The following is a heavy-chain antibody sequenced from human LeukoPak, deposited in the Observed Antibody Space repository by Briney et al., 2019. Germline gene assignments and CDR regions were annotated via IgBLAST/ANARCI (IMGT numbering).Heavy chain of an antibody. CDR3: ARVIVEANYAFDI. V-gene: IGHV5-51*01. CDR2: IYPGDSDT. CDR1: GYSFTNHW. D-gene: IGHD3-22*01. J-gene: IGHJ3*02. Sequence: GESLKISCKGSGYSFTNHWIGWVRQMPGKGLEWMGIIYPGDSDTRYSPSFQGQDTISADKSISTAYLQWSSLKASDTAIYYCARVIVEANYAFDIWGQGTMVTVSS.